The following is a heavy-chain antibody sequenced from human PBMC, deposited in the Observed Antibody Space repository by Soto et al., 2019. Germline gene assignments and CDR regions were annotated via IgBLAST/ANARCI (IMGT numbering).Heavy chain of an antibody. CDR3: ARDSGSYSRDYLDY. D-gene: IGHD1-26*01. CDR1: GYTFTSYC. Sequence: ASVKVSCKASGYTFTSYCISWVLQAPGQGLEWMGWISAYNGNTNYAQKLQGRVTMTTDTSTSTAYVELRSLRSDDTAVYYCARDSGSYSRDYLDYWGQGTLVTVSS. CDR2: ISAYNGNT. J-gene: IGHJ4*02. V-gene: IGHV1-18*04.